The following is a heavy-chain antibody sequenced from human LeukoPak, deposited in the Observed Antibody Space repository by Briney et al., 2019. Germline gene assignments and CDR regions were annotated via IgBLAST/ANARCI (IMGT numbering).Heavy chain of an antibody. CDR1: GGSISSGGYY. Sequence: SQTLSLTCTVSGGSISSGGYYWSWIRQHPGKGLEWIGYIYYSGSTYYNPSLKSRVTISVDTSKNQFYLKLSSVTAADTAVYYCARVIDYVWGSYRRPHPSYYFDYWGQGTLVTVSS. V-gene: IGHV4-31*03. CDR3: ARVIDYVWGSYRRPHPSYYFDY. CDR2: IYYSGST. J-gene: IGHJ4*02. D-gene: IGHD3-16*02.